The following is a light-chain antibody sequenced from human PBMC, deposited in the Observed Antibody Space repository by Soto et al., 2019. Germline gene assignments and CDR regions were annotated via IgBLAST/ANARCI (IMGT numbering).Light chain of an antibody. CDR1: SGINVGTYR. Sequence: QPVLTQPPSLSASPGASASLTCTLRSGINVGTYRIYWYQQKPGSPPQYLLRYKSDSDKQQGSGVPSRFSGSKDASANAGISLISGLQSEDEADYYCVIWHSSSWVFGGGTKLTVL. CDR2: YKSDSDK. J-gene: IGLJ3*02. CDR3: VIWHSSSWV. V-gene: IGLV5-45*01.